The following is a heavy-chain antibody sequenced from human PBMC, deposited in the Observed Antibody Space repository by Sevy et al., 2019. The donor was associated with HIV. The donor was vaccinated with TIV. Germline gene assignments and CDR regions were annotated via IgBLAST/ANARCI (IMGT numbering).Heavy chain of an antibody. CDR3: AKHRDTLAAAAYLDH. D-gene: IGHD6-13*01. V-gene: IGHV3-30*02. Sequence: GGSLRLSCAATGFTFSQYGMEWVRQAPGKGLEWVAFIRYDGSTKYYPDSVKGRFTISRDNSKNMLNLQMNSLRPEDTALYSCAKHRDTLAAAAYLDHWGQGTLVTVSS. CDR2: IRYDGSTK. J-gene: IGHJ4*02. CDR1: GFTFSQYG.